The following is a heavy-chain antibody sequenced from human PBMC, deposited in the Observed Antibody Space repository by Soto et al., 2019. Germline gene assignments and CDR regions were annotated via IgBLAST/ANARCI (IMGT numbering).Heavy chain of an antibody. CDR2: IRSKAYGGTT. V-gene: IGHV3-49*03. CDR1: GFTFGDYA. J-gene: IGHJ3*02. CDR3: TGGTAYCGGDCYSGTSRAFDI. D-gene: IGHD2-21*01. Sequence: GGSLRLSCTASGFTFGDYAMSWFRQAPGKGLEWVGFIRSKAYGGTTEYAASVKGRFTISRDDSKSIAYLQMNSLKTEDTAVYYCTGGTAYCGGDCYSGTSRAFDIWGQGTMVTVSS.